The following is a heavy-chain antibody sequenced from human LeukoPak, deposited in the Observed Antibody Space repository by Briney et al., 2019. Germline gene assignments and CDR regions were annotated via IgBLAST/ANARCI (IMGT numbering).Heavy chain of an antibody. CDR1: GGSISSYY. Sequence: PSETLSLTRTVSGGSISSYYWSWIRQPAGKGLEWIGRIYTSGSTNYNPSLKSRVTMSVDTSKNQFSLKLSSVTAADTAVYYCARAPYYYDSHRPVNHREFDYWGQGTLVTVFS. CDR3: ARAPYYYDSHRPVNHREFDY. D-gene: IGHD3-22*01. V-gene: IGHV4-4*07. J-gene: IGHJ4*02. CDR2: IYTSGST.